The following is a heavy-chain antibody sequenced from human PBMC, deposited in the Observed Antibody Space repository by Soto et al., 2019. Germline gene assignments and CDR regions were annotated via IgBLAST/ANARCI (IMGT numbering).Heavy chain of an antibody. CDR1: GFTFSSYD. Sequence: WGSLRLSCAASGFTFSSYDMHWVRQATGKGLEWVSAIGTAGDTYYPGSVKGRFTISRENAKNSLYLQMNSLRAGDTAVYYCARASSYCSGGSCYSGAGAFDILGHGTMVTVS. CDR2: IGTAGDT. J-gene: IGHJ3*02. V-gene: IGHV3-13*01. CDR3: ARASSYCSGGSCYSGAGAFDI. D-gene: IGHD2-15*01.